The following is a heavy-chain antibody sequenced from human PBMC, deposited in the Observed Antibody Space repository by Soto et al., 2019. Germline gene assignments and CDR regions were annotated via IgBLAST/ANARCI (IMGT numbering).Heavy chain of an antibody. V-gene: IGHV4-59*01. J-gene: IGHJ4*02. CDR2: IYYSGST. D-gene: IGHD2-15*01. Sequence: PSETLSLTCTVSGGSISTYYWTWIRQSPGKGLEWIGYIYYSGSTNYNPSLKSRVTTSVDTSKNQFSLKLTSVTAADTAVYYCARANWYSGGWDGFDYWGQGTLVTVSS. CDR1: GGSISTYY. CDR3: ARANWYSGGWDGFDY.